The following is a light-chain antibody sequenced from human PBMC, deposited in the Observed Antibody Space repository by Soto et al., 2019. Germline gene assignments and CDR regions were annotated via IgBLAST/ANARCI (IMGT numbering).Light chain of an antibody. Sequence: VMTQTPGTLSVSRGERAILYCRASQGVSSILAWYQQKPGQAPRPLMYGASTRPIGIPPRFSGSGSGTEFTLTISSLQSEAYAIYHCQQYNNWPYTFGRGTNREI. V-gene: IGKV3-15*01. J-gene: IGKJ2*01. CDR3: QQYNNWPYT. CDR2: GAS. CDR1: QGVSSI.